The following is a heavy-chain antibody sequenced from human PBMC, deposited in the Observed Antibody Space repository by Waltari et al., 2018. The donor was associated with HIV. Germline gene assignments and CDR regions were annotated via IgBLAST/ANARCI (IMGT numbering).Heavy chain of an antibody. V-gene: IGHV1-3*01. Sequence: QVQFVQSGAEVKKPGASVKISCRASGYTFTDYTIHWVRQAPGQRPEWMGRIDGGSGSTKYSQNFQGRVTITRETAASTAYMDLTSLTSEDTAVYFCARDRANLGKGIFAYWGQGTLVIVSS. CDR2: IDGGSGST. CDR1: GYTFTDYT. J-gene: IGHJ4*02. CDR3: ARDRANLGKGIFAY. D-gene: IGHD3-3*01.